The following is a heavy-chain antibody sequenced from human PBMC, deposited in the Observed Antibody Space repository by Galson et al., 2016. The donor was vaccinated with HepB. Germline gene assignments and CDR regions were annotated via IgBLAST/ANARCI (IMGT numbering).Heavy chain of an antibody. J-gene: IGHJ6*03. CDR2: IFYGGTT. D-gene: IGHD2-2*01. CDR1: GFTVSSYY. Sequence: LRLSCAASGFTVSSYYMSWVRQAPGKGLEWVSVIFYGGTTYYADSVEGRFTISRDDSMNTLYLQMNSPTAEDTAVYFCARTSYRECTGTRCVNFRYYYYYMDVWGKGTTVTVSS. CDR3: ARTSYRECTGTRCVNFRYYYYYMDV. V-gene: IGHV3-53*01.